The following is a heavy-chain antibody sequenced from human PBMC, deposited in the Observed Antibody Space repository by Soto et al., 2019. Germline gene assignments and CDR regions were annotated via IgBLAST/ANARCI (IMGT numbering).Heavy chain of an antibody. CDR2: IIPIFGTA. V-gene: IGHV1-69*01. CDR1: GGTFSSYA. J-gene: IGHJ4*02. CDR3: ARVVYCSGGSCYFGFDY. D-gene: IGHD2-15*01. Sequence: QVQLVQSGAEVKKPGSSVKVSCKASGGTFSSYAISWVRQAPGQGLEWMGGIIPIFGTADYAQKFQGRVTITADESTSTAYMELSSLRSEDTAVYYCARVVYCSGGSCYFGFDYWGQGTLVTVSS.